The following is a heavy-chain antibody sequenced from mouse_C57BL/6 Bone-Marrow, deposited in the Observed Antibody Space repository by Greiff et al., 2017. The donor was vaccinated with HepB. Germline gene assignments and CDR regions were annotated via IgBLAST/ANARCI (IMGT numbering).Heavy chain of an antibody. J-gene: IGHJ3*01. CDR3: ARRDLFVY. Sequence: EVHLVESGGGLVQPGGSLKLSCAASGFTFSLYGMSWVRQTPDKRLELVASINSNDSTTYYADTIKGRFTITRDNAKNTLYLQMSSLKSEDTAMYYCARRDLFVYWGQGTLVTVSA. D-gene: IGHD3-3*01. CDR1: GFTFSLYG. V-gene: IGHV5-6-3*01. CDR2: INSNDSTT.